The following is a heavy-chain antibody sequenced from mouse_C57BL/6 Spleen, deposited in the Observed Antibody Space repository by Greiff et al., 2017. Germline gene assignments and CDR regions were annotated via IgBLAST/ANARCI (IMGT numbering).Heavy chain of an antibody. V-gene: IGHV1-72*01. CDR2: IDPNRGGT. CDR1: AYTFTSYW. Sequence: QVQLQQPGAELVKPGASVKLSCKASAYTFTSYWMHWVKQRPGRGLEWIGRIDPNRGGTKYNEKFKSKATLTVDKPSSTAYMQLSSLTSEDSAVYYCSIYYGNQAWFAYWGQGTLVTVSA. D-gene: IGHD2-1*01. J-gene: IGHJ3*01. CDR3: SIYYGNQAWFAY.